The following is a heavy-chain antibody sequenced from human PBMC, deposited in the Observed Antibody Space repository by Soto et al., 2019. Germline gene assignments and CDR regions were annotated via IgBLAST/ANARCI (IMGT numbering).Heavy chain of an antibody. CDR3: ALRATMTLVGLIIDNRIWFDP. CDR2: IYWDGDK. J-gene: IGHJ5*02. V-gene: IGHV2-5*02. Sequence: QINLIESGPTLVKPTQTLTLTCTFSGFSLSTSGAAVGWVRQPPGRALEWLALIYWDGDKRSNTSLAHRLTITQYSSMNPVVLPLTIVGPAHTATSYCALRATMTLVGLIIDNRIWFDPWGQGTRVFVSA. CDR1: GFSLSTSGAA. D-gene: IGHD3-22*01.